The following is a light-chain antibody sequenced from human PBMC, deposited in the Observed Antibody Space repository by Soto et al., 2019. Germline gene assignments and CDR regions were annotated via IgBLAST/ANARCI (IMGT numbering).Light chain of an antibody. CDR1: QSVRTY. CDR3: QQYGNSPRT. Sequence: EVVLTQSPATLSLSPGERATLSCRASQSVRTYLAWYQQKPGQVPRLLIHDASSRATGIPARFSGSGSGTDFTLTISSLEPEDFAVYYCQQYGNSPRTFGQGTRVDIK. V-gene: IGKV3-11*01. J-gene: IGKJ2*01. CDR2: DAS.